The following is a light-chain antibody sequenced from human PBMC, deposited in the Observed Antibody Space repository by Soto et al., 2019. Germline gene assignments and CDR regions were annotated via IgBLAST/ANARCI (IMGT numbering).Light chain of an antibody. CDR2: DAS. CDR1: LSITRW. J-gene: IGKJ2*03. V-gene: IGKV1-5*01. CDR3: QRYNGYYRS. Sequence: DVPMTQAASTLPASVGDRVTITCRASLSITRWLPWYQEKPGKAAKLLIYDASSLEIGVPTRFSGGGSGTEFTLTISSLQSDDFATYYCQRYNGYYRSVGQGTKLE.